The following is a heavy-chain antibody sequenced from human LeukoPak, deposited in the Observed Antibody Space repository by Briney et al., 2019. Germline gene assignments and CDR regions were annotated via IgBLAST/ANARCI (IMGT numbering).Heavy chain of an antibody. CDR2: IYHSGST. V-gene: IGHV4-38-2*01. J-gene: IGHJ4*02. D-gene: IGHD5-12*01. CDR3: ARLGLRSEG. CDR1: GYSISSGYY. Sequence: PSETLSLTCAVSGYSISSGYYWGWIRQPPGKGLEWIGSIYHSGSTYYNPSHKSRVTISVDTSKNQFSLKLSSVTAADTAVYYCARLGLRSEGWGQGTLVTVSS.